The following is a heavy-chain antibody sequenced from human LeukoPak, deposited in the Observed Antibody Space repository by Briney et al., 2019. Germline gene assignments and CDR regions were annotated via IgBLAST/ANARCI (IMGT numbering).Heavy chain of an antibody. CDR1: GFTFSSFE. V-gene: IGHV3-21*01. D-gene: IGHD3-22*01. CDR2: ISSTSSYI. Sequence: GGSLRLSCAASGFTFSSFEMNWVRQAPGKGLEWVSTISSTSSYIYYADSVKGRFTISRDNAKNSLYLQMSSLRAADTAVYYCARDRDYYDSSGGMNAFDMWGQGTMVTVSS. CDR3: ARDRDYYDSSGGMNAFDM. J-gene: IGHJ3*02.